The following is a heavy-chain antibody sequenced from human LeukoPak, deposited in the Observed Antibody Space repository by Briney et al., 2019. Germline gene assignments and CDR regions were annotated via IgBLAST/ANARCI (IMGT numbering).Heavy chain of an antibody. V-gene: IGHV3-74*01. D-gene: IGHD4-17*01. CDR1: GFTFSSYW. Sequence: LPGGSLRLSCAASGFTFSSYWMHWVRQAPGKGLVWVSRINSDGSSTSYADSVKGRFTISRDNAKNTLYLQMNSLRAEDTAVYYCARAYGDYFRGVDYMDVWGKGTTATVSS. CDR2: INSDGSST. J-gene: IGHJ6*03. CDR3: ARAYGDYFRGVDYMDV.